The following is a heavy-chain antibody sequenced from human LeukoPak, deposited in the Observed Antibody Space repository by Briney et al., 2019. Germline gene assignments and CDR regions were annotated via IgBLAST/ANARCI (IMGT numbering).Heavy chain of an antibody. CDR3: ARAGVTLVRGVPIYFFDY. CDR1: EYTFTGYY. D-gene: IGHD3-10*01. CDR2: INPNSGTT. Sequence: ASVKVSCKGSEYTFTGYYMHWVRQAPGQGLEWMGWINPNSGTTNYAQKFQGRVTVTSDTSIRTAYMELSRLESDDTAVYYCARAGVTLVRGVPIYFFDYWGQGTLVTVSS. J-gene: IGHJ4*02. V-gene: IGHV1-2*02.